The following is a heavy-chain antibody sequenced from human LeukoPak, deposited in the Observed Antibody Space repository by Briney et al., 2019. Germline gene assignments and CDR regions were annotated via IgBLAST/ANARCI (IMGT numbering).Heavy chain of an antibody. CDR2: IYHSGST. CDR1: GGSISSSNW. V-gene: IGHV4-4*02. Sequence: SETLSLTCAVSGGSISSSNWWSWVRQPPGKGLEWIGEIYHSGSTNYNPSLKSRVTISVDTSKNQFSLKLSSVTAADTAVYYCARQRQQLVQWFDPWGQGTLVTVSS. J-gene: IGHJ5*02. D-gene: IGHD6-13*01. CDR3: ARQRQQLVQWFDP.